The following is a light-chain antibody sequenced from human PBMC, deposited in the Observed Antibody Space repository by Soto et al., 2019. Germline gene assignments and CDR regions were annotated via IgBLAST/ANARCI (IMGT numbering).Light chain of an antibody. CDR3: QQYGDSPNT. J-gene: IGKJ2*01. Sequence: EIVLTQSPGTLSLSPGERATLSCRASQSIFSSFLAWYQQKPGQAPRLLIYGASTRATAIPDRFSGSGSGTGFTLTVSRLEPGDFAFYYCQQYGDSPNTFGQGTKLEIK. CDR1: QSIFSSF. CDR2: GAS. V-gene: IGKV3-20*01.